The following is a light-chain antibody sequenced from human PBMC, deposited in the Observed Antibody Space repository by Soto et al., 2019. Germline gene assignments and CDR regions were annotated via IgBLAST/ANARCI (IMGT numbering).Light chain of an antibody. CDR3: QSYDSSLSGV. V-gene: IGLV1-40*01. Sequence: QSVLTQPPSVSGAPGQRVTISCTGSISNIGAGYDVHWYQQLPGTAPKLLIYGNSNRPSGVPDRFSGSKSGTSASLAITGRQAEDEADYYCQSYDSSLSGVFGGGTKVTVL. J-gene: IGLJ2*01. CDR2: GNS. CDR1: ISNIGAGYD.